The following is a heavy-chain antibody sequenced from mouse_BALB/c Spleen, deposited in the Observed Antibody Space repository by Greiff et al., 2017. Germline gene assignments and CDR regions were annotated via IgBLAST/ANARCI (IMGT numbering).Heavy chain of an antibody. CDR1: GFTFSSYG. Sequence: EVKLMESGGDLVKPGGSLKLSCAASGFTFSSYGMSWVRQTPDQRLEWVATISSGGSYTYYPDSVKGRFTISRDNAKNTLYLQMSSLKSEDTAMYYCARDSAMDYWGQGTSVTVSS. J-gene: IGHJ4*01. CDR3: ARDSAMDY. V-gene: IGHV5-6*01. CDR2: ISSGGSYT.